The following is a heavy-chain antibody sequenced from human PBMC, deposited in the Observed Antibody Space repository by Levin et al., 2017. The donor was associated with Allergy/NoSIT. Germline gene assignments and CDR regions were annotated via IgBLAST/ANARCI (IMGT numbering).Heavy chain of an antibody. CDR2: ISGSGGST. V-gene: IGHV3-23*01. D-gene: IGHD5-12*01. Sequence: GESLKISCAASGFTFSSYAMSWVRQAPGKGLEWVSAISGSGGSTYYADSVKGRFTISRDNSKNTLYLQMNSLRAEDTAVYYCAKVSIVATLRFSRPFDYWGQGTLVTVSS. CDR1: GFTFSSYA. CDR3: AKVSIVATLRFSRPFDY. J-gene: IGHJ4*02.